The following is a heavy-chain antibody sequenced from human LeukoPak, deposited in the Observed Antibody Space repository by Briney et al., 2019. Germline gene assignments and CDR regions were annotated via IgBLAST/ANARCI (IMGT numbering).Heavy chain of an antibody. CDR2: ISGSGGST. Sequence: PGGSLRLSCAASGFTFSSYAMSWVRQAPGKGLEWVSAISGSGGSTYYADSVKGRFTISRDNSKNTLYLQMNSLRAEDTAVYYCAFFWSGYYWEAAFDIWGQGTMVTVSS. D-gene: IGHD3-3*01. CDR3: AFFWSGYYWEAAFDI. J-gene: IGHJ3*02. CDR1: GFTFSSYA. V-gene: IGHV3-23*01.